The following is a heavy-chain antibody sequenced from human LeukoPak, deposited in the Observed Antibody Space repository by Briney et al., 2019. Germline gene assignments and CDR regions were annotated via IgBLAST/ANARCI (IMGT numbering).Heavy chain of an antibody. CDR2: IYDDGRGT. CDR3: ARAYCGADCYTRAMDY. Sequence: GGSLRLSCAASGFTFSSVWMHWVRQAPGKELAWVSRIYDDGRGTSYADSVKGRFIVSRDSAKNTLYLQMNSLRAEDTAVYFRARAYCGADCYTRAMDYWGQGTLVTVSS. D-gene: IGHD2-21*02. V-gene: IGHV3-74*01. CDR1: GFTFSSVW. J-gene: IGHJ4*02.